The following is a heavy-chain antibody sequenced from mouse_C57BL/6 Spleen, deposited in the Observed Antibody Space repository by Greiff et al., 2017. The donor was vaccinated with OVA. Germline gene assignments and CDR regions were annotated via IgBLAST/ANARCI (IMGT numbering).Heavy chain of an antibody. CDR2: INPSNGGT. J-gene: IGHJ4*01. V-gene: IGHV1-53*01. D-gene: IGHD1-1*01. CDR3: ARSYYYGSSPSYAMDY. CDR1: GYTFTSYW. Sequence: QVQLQQSGTELVKPGASVKLSCKASGYTFTSYWMHWVKQRPGQGLEWIGNINPSNGGTNYNEKFKSKATLTVDKSSSTAYMQLSSLTSEDSAVYYCARSYYYGSSPSYAMDYWGQGTSVTVSS.